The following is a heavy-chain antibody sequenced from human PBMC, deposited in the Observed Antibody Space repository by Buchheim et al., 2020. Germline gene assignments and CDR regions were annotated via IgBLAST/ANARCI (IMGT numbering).Heavy chain of an antibody. Sequence: QVQLVESGGGVVQPGRSLRLSCAASGFTFSSYAMHWVRQAPGKGLEWVAVISYDGSNKYYADSVKGRFTISRANSKKPLYLQMNSLRAEDTAVYYCARGRTVTYYYYGMDVWGQGTT. CDR3: ARGRTVTYYYYGMDV. V-gene: IGHV3-30-3*01. CDR2: ISYDGSNK. D-gene: IGHD4-17*01. CDR1: GFTFSSYA. J-gene: IGHJ6*02.